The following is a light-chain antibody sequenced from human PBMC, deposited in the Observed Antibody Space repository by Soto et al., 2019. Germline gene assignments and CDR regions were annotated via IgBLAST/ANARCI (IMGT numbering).Light chain of an antibody. J-gene: IGKJ1*01. V-gene: IGKV3-20*01. CDR2: GAS. Sequence: EIMLTQSPVTLSLSPGEGATLSCRASQSVAGSYLAWYQQKPGRTPRLLIYGASSRATGIPDRFSGSGSGTEFTLTINRLGPEDFAVYYCQQYGVSPRTFGQGTKVEIK. CDR1: QSVAGSY. CDR3: QQYGVSPRT.